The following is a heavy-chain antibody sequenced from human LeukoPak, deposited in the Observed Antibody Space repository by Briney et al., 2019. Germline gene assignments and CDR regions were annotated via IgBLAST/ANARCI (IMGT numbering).Heavy chain of an antibody. Sequence: SQTLSLTCAISRDSVSSNTATWNWIRESPSRGLEWLGRTYYRSKWSNDYAVSVNSRLTINPDTSKNHFSLQLNFVTPEDTAVYFCARALGVIFDYWGQGILVTVSS. CDR1: RDSVSSNTAT. V-gene: IGHV6-1*01. D-gene: IGHD2-8*01. CDR2: TYYRSKWSN. J-gene: IGHJ4*02. CDR3: ARALGVIFDY.